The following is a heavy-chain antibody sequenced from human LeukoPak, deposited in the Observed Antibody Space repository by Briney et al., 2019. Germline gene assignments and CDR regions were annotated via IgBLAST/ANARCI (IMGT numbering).Heavy chain of an antibody. V-gene: IGHV3-20*04. J-gene: IGHJ4*02. CDR3: ASRPRFDTRGYYVDY. Sequence: PGGSLRLSCAASGFIFDDFGMSWVRQAPGKGLEWVSGINWNGGSTSYADSVKGRFTISRDNAKNSLYLQMNSLRDEDTAVYYCASRPRFDTRGYYVDYWGQGSLVTVSS. D-gene: IGHD3-22*01. CDR1: GFIFDDFG. CDR2: INWNGGST.